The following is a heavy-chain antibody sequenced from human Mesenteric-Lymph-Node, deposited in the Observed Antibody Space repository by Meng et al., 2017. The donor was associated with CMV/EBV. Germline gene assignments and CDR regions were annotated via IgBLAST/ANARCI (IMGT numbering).Heavy chain of an antibody. CDR2: ISWDGDST. CDR3: AKGSITYCGVDCYFDY. V-gene: IGHV3-43D*03. CDR1: GFTFNDYA. J-gene: IGHJ4*02. D-gene: IGHD2-21*01. Sequence: GESLKISCAASGFTFNDYAMYWVRQAPGRGLECISLISWDGDSTYYADSVKGRFTISRDNSKNSLYLQMNTVTAEDTALYYCAKGSITYCGVDCYFDYWGQGTLVTVSS.